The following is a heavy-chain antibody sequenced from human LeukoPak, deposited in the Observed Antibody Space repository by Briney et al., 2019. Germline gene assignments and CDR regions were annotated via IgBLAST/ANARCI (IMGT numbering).Heavy chain of an antibody. Sequence: SETLSLTCTVSGGSISSISYYWGWIRQPPGKGLEWIGSIYYSGSTYYNPSLKSRVTISEDTSKNQFSLKLNSVTAADTAVYYCARESLTWLQSRTSWFDPWGQGTLVTVSS. CDR1: GGSISSISYY. V-gene: IGHV4-39*07. D-gene: IGHD5-24*01. CDR3: ARESLTWLQSRTSWFDP. CDR2: IYYSGST. J-gene: IGHJ5*02.